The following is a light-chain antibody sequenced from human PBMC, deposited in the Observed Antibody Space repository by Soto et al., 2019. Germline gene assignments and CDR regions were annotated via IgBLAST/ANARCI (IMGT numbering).Light chain of an antibody. CDR2: GAS. Sequence: EIVLMQSPVTLSLSPGERATLSCRASQSVSSSYLAWYQQKPGQAPRLLIYGASSRATGIPDRFSGSGSGTDFTLTISRLEPEDFAVYYWQQYGSSRWTFGQGTKVEIK. CDR1: QSVSSSY. J-gene: IGKJ1*01. CDR3: QQYGSSRWT. V-gene: IGKV3-20*01.